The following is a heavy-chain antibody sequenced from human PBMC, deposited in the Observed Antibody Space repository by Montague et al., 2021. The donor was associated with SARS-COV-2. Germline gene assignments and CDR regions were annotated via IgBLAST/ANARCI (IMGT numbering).Heavy chain of an antibody. V-gene: IGHV4-59*02. J-gene: IGHJ4*02. D-gene: IGHD1-26*01. Sequence: SETLSLTCTVSGDSVSHDFWTWIRQPPGKGLEWIGYVYYSRSSSYNPSLRGRVSIAVDTSKNQFSLRLSTVTAADTAIYYCVRDSAPSGSGTFCDYWGQGTLVAVSS. CDR1: GDSVSHDF. CDR3: VRDSAPSGSGTFCDY. CDR2: VYYSRSS.